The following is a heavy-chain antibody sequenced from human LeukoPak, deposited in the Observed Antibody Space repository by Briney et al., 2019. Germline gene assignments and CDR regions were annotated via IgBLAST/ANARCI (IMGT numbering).Heavy chain of an antibody. CDR2: IYYSGST. J-gene: IGHJ6*02. D-gene: IGHD2-2*01. Sequence: PSETLSLTCTVSGGSISSYYWSWIRQPPGKGLEWIGYIYYSGSTNYNPPLKSRVTISRDKSKNQFSLKLRSVTAAATAVYYCASHRSGDCSSTSCYQQGPHYCYYGMDVWGQGTTVTVSS. CDR3: ASHRSGDCSSTSCYQQGPHYCYYGMDV. CDR1: GGSISSYY. V-gene: IGHV4-59*01.